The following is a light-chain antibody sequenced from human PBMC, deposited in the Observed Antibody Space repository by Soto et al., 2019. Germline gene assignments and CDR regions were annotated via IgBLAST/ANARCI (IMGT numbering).Light chain of an antibody. CDR3: CSYAGSYTPSYV. V-gene: IGLV2-11*01. J-gene: IGLJ1*01. CDR1: SSDVGGYYY. CDR2: DVI. Sequence: QSALTQPRSVSGSPGQSVTISCTGTSSDVGGYYYVSWYQQHPAKAPKVMIYDVIKRPSGVPDRFSGSKSGNTASLTISGLQAEDEADYYCCSYAGSYTPSYVFGTGTKVTVL.